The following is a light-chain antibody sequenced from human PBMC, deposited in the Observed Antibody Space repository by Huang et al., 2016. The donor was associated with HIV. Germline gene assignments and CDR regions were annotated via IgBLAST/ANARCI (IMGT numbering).Light chain of an antibody. V-gene: IGKV3-11*01. CDR1: QSVSTS. CDR2: DAS. Sequence: DIVLTQSPATLSLSPGERATVSCRSSQSVSTSLAWYQHKPGQAPRLLIFDASNRDSGVPAWFSGTGSGTDFTLNISSLEPSDVAVYYCQQHSYWPITFGRGTRLEI. CDR3: QQHSYWPIT. J-gene: IGKJ5*01.